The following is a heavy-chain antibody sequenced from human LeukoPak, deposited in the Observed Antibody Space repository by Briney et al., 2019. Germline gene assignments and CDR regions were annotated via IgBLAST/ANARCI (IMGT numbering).Heavy chain of an antibody. CDR3: ARDSGYSSGWS. V-gene: IGHV4-34*01. J-gene: IGHJ4*02. CDR2: INHSGST. Sequence: SETLSLTCAVYGGSFSGYYWSWIRHPPGKGLVWSGEINHSGSTNYNPSLKSRVTISVDTSKNQFSLKLSSVTAADTAVYYCARDSGYSSGWSWGQGTLVTVSS. CDR1: GGSFSGYY. D-gene: IGHD6-19*01.